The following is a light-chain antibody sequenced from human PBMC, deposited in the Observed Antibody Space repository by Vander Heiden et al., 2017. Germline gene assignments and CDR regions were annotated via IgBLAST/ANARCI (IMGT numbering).Light chain of an antibody. J-gene: IGKJ2*01. V-gene: IGKV1-8*01. CDR1: QGLSSY. CDR2: AAS. CDR3: QQYYNYPRA. Sequence: AIRMTQSTSSFSASTGDRVTITCRASQGLSSYLAWYPQKPGKAPKLLIYAASTWQSGVPSRFRGSGSGTDFTLTISCLQAEDFATEYCQQYYNYPRAFGQGT.